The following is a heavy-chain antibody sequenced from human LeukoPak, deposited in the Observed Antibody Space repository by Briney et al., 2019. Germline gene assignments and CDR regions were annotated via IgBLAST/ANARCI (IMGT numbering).Heavy chain of an antibody. D-gene: IGHD2-2*01. V-gene: IGHV3-23*01. CDR1: GFTYSSVA. CDR2: ISGSGGST. Sequence: GGSLRLSCAASGFTYSSVAMSWVRQAPGKGLEWVSAISGSGGSTYYADSVKGRFTISRDNSKNTLYLQMNSLRAEDTAVYYCAKDPLIVVVPTATEFFDYWGQGTLVTVSS. J-gene: IGHJ4*02. CDR3: AKDPLIVVVPTATEFFDY.